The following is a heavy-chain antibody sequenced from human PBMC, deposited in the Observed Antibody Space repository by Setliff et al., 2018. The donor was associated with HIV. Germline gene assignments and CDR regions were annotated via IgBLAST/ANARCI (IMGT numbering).Heavy chain of an antibody. J-gene: IGHJ2*01. CDR3: AKLPSALYGDYFWYFDL. D-gene: IGHD4-17*01. Sequence: GSLRLSCAPSGFTFGSYAMSWVRQAPGKGLEWVSAISGSGGSTYYADSVKGRFTISRDNSKNTLYLQMNSLRAEDTAVYYCAKLPSALYGDYFWYFDLWGRGTLVTVS. CDR1: GFTFGSYA. CDR2: ISGSGGST. V-gene: IGHV3-23*01.